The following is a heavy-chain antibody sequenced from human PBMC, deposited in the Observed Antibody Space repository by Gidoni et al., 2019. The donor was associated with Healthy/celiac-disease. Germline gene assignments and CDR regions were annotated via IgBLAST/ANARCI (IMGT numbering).Heavy chain of an antibody. J-gene: IGHJ4*02. CDR1: GFTFGDYA. Sequence: EVQLVESGGGLVQPGRSLRLSCTASGFTFGDYAMSWFRQAPGKGLEWVGFIRSKAYGGTTEYAASVKGRFTISRDDSKSIAYLQMNSLKTEDTAVYYCTREQYYDILTGYFPVPDYWGQGTLVTVSS. V-gene: IGHV3-49*03. CDR3: TREQYYDILTGYFPVPDY. D-gene: IGHD3-9*01. CDR2: IRSKAYGGTT.